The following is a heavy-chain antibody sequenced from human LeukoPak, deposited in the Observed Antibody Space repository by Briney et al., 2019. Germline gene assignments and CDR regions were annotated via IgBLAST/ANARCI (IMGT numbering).Heavy chain of an antibody. CDR1: GYSFTNYW. J-gene: IGHJ4*02. CDR3: ARQNLPASIAAAFDY. CDR2: IYPGESYN. V-gene: IGHV5-51*01. Sequence: GESLKISRKGSGYSFTNYWIGWGRPMPGKGLEWMVIIYPGESYNRYSTSFQGQVTISADKSISTAYLQWSSLKASDTAMYYCARQNLPASIAAAFDYWGQGTLVTVSS. D-gene: IGHD6-13*01.